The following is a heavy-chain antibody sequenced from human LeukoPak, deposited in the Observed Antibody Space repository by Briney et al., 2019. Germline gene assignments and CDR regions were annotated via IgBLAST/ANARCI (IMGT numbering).Heavy chain of an antibody. CDR3: ARGSVLRFLEWLSTGFDP. Sequence: ASVKVSCKASGYTFTGYYMHWVRQAPGQGLEWMGWINPNSGGTNYAQKFQGRVTMTRDTSISTAYMGLSRLRSDDTAVYYCARGSVLRFLEWLSTGFDPWGQGTLVTVSS. CDR2: INPNSGGT. V-gene: IGHV1-2*02. J-gene: IGHJ5*02. D-gene: IGHD3-3*01. CDR1: GYTFTGYY.